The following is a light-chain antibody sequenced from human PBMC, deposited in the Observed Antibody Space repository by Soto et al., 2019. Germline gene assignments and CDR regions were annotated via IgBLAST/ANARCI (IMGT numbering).Light chain of an antibody. CDR1: QSISTY. CDR3: QQSYSTPQT. CDR2: AAS. Sequence: DIQMTQSPSSLSASVGDRVTITCRAGQSISTYLNWFQQKPGKAPKLLIYAASSLHSGVPSRFSGSGSGTDFTLTISSLQPEDFATYYCQQSYSTPQTFGQGTKVVIK. V-gene: IGKV1-39*01. J-gene: IGKJ1*01.